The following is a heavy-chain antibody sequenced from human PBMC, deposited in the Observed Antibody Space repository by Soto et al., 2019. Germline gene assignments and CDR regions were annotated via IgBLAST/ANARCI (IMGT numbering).Heavy chain of an antibody. CDR3: ARVRIAAAGTVFDY. Sequence: PSETLSLTCTVSGGSISSSSYYWGWIRQPPGKGLEWIGYIYYSGSTNYNPSLKSRVTISVDTSKNQFSLKLSSVTAADTAVYYCARVRIAAAGTVFDYWGQGTLVTVSS. V-gene: IGHV4-39*07. CDR2: IYYSGST. J-gene: IGHJ4*02. D-gene: IGHD6-13*01. CDR1: GGSISSSSYY.